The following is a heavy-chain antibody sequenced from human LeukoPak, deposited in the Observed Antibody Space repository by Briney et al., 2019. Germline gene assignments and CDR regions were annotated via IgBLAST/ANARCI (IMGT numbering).Heavy chain of an antibody. V-gene: IGHV1-2*02. J-gene: IGHJ3*02. CDR3: ASGYCGGDCLSDAFDI. CDR2: INPNSGGT. Sequence: ASVKASCKASGYTFTGYYMHWVRQAPGQGLEWMGWINPNSGGTNYAQKFQGRVTMTRDTSISTAYMELSRLRSDDTAVYYCASGYCGGDCLSDAFDIWGQGTMVTVSS. CDR1: GYTFTGYY. D-gene: IGHD2-21*01.